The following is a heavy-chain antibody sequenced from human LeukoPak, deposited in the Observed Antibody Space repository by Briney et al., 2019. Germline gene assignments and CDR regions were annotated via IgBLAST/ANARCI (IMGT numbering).Heavy chain of an antibody. CDR1: EFSLSSYW. D-gene: IGHD1-26*01. CDR2: IKQDGSKK. V-gene: IGHV3-7*01. Sequence: GGSLRLSCVASEFSLSSYWMNWVRQAPGKGLEWVANIKQDGSKKNYVDSVKGRFTISRDNANNLLYLQMNSLRAEDTAVYYCASGTIVGARGADNWGQGTLVTVSS. CDR3: ASGTIVGARGADN. J-gene: IGHJ4*02.